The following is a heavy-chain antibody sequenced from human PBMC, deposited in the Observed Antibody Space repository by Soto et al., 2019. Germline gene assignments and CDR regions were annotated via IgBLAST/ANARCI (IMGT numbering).Heavy chain of an antibody. CDR2: ISYDGKKK. CDR1: GFTFSNSA. V-gene: IGHV3-30*04. CDR3: ARRQGFGHSTNGVDV. D-gene: IGHD3-10*01. Sequence: QVQLVESGGGVVQPGRSLRLSCAASGFTFSNSAMHWVRQAPGTGLEWVAVISYDGKKKFYADSVMGRFTISRDNSKNTLYLQVDSLSAEDTAVYYCARRQGFGHSTNGVDVWGQGTTGTVSS. J-gene: IGHJ6*02.